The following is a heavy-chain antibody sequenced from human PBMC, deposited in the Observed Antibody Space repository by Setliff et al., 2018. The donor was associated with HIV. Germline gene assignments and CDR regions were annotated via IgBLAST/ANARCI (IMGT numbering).Heavy chain of an antibody. Sequence: SETLSLTCTVSGSSVSSASYWGWIRQPPGKGLEWIGRIYYTGNTDYNPSLKSRGTISVDTAKNQFSLILNSVTAADTAVYYCARSIYGSATYPLDIWGQGIRVTVSS. CDR2: IYYTGNT. V-gene: IGHV4-38-2*02. J-gene: IGHJ4*02. CDR1: GSSVSSASY. D-gene: IGHD3-10*01. CDR3: ARSIYGSATYPLDI.